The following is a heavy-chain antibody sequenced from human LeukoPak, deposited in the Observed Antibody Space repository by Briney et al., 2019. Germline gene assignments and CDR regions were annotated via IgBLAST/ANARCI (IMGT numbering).Heavy chain of an antibody. J-gene: IGHJ4*02. Sequence: ASVKGSCKASGYTFTSNYIHWVRQAPGQGLEWMGWINPNSGGTNYAQKFQGWVTMTRDTSISTAYMELSRLRSDDTAVYYCALTIWGSYRSFDYWGQGTLVTVSS. D-gene: IGHD3-16*02. CDR2: INPNSGGT. CDR1: GYTFTSNY. CDR3: ALTIWGSYRSFDY. V-gene: IGHV1-2*04.